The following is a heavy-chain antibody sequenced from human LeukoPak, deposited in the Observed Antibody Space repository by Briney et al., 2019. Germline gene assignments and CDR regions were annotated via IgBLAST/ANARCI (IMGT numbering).Heavy chain of an antibody. D-gene: IGHD3-22*01. Sequence: ASVKVSCKASGGTFSSYAISWVRQAPGQGLEWMGGIIPIFGTANNAQKFQSRVTITTDESTSTAYMELSSLRSEDTAVYYCARDYYGSSGYYRLDYWGQGNLVTVSS. CDR2: IIPIFGTA. CDR1: GGTFSSYA. V-gene: IGHV1-69*05. CDR3: ARDYYGSSGYYRLDY. J-gene: IGHJ4*02.